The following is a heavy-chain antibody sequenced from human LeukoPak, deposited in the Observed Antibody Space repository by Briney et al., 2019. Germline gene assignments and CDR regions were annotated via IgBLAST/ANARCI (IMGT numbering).Heavy chain of an antibody. CDR2: IKCDGSVT. CDR3: ATLSPVYLGDDAFDI. Sequence: GGSLRLSCAASGFSFRNAWMHWVRQAPGKGPVWVSRIKCDGSVTVYADSAKGRFTISRDNAKNTLYLQMNSLRVEDTAVYYCATLSPVYLGDDAFDIWGQGTMVTVSS. D-gene: IGHD3-16*01. J-gene: IGHJ3*02. CDR1: GFSFRNAW. V-gene: IGHV3-74*01.